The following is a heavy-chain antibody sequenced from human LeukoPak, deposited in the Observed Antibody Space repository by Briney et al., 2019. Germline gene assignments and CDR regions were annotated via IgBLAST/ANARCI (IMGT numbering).Heavy chain of an antibody. CDR2: IYYSGST. D-gene: IGHD3-22*01. CDR1: GGSISSYY. V-gene: IGHV4-59*01. CDR3: ARLSYYDSSGYYWGYYYYYMDV. Sequence: KASETLSLTCTVSGGSISSYYWSWIRQPPGKGLEWIGYIYYSGSTNYNPSLKSRVTISVDTSKNQFSLKLSSVTAADTAVYYCARLSYYDSSGYYWGYYYYYMDVWGKGTTVTVSS. J-gene: IGHJ6*03.